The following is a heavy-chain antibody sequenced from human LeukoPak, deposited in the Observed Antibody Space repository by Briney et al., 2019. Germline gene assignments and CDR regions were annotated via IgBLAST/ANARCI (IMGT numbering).Heavy chain of an antibody. CDR3: ARDHFDY. CDR1: GFTFTSYE. V-gene: IGHV3-48*03. J-gene: IGHJ4*02. Sequence: GGSLRLSCAASGFTFTSYEMNWVRQAPGKGPEWVSYISGSGNTIYYAESVKGRFTISRDNAKNSVNLQMNSLRAEDTAVYYCARDHFDYWGQGTLVTVSS. CDR2: ISGSGNTI.